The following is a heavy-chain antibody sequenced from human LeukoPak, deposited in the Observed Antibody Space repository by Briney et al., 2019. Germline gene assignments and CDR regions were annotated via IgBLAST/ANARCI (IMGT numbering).Heavy chain of an antibody. CDR1: GFTFDDYA. D-gene: IGHD6-13*01. CDR3: PQEGQQDDDAFDI. V-gene: IGHV3-9*01. Sequence: SLRLSCAASGFTFDDYAMHWVRQAPGKGLEWVSGISWNSGSIGYADSVKGRFTISRDNAKNSLYLQMNSLRAEDTALYYCPQEGQQDDDAFDIWGQGTMVTVSS. J-gene: IGHJ3*02. CDR2: ISWNSGSI.